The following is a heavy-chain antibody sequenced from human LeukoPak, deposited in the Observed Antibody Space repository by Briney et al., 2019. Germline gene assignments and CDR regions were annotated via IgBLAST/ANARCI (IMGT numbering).Heavy chain of an antibody. CDR2: IYYSGST. V-gene: IGHV4-61*01. CDR3: ARVVWDPYSSGWYPTYYFDY. Sequence: SETLSLTCTVSGGSVSSGSYYWSWIRQPPGKGLEWIGYIYYSGSTNYNPSLKSRVTISVDTSKNQFSLKLSSATAADTAVYYCARVVWDPYSSGWYPTYYFDYWGQGTLVTVSS. J-gene: IGHJ4*02. CDR1: GGSVSSGSYY. D-gene: IGHD6-19*01.